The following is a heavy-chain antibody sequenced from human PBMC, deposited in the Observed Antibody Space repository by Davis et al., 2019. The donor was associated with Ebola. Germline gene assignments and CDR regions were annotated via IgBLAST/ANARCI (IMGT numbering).Heavy chain of an antibody. V-gene: IGHV1-18*04. CDR2: ISAYNGNT. D-gene: IGHD2-8*01. Sequence: ASVKVSCKASGYTFTSYGISWVRQAPGQGLEWMGWISAYNGNTNYAQKLQGRVTMTTDTSTSTAYMELRSLRSDDTAVYYCARDVYCTNGVCYHYFDYWGQGTLVTVSS. CDR3: ARDVYCTNGVCYHYFDY. CDR1: GYTFTSYG. J-gene: IGHJ4*02.